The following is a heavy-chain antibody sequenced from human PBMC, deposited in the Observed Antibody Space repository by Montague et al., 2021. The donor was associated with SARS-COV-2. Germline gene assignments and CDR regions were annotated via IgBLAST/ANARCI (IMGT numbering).Heavy chain of an antibody. CDR2: ISQSGNT. CDR1: GESFSRYY. CDR3: ARLGDGIVPSPILGLGPYYSFYYMDV. J-gene: IGHJ6*03. D-gene: IGHD2-2*02. V-gene: IGHV4-34*01. Sequence: SETLSLTCAVFGESFSRYYWSWIRQPPGKGLEWIGEISQSGNTKYNPSLQSRVSISLDTSRNQFSLKVSSVTAADTAIYYCARLGDGIVPSPILGLGPYYSFYYMDVLGKGTTVTVSS.